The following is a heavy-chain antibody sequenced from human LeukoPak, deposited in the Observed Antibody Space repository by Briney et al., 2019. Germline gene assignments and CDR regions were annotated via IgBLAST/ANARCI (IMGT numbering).Heavy chain of an antibody. J-gene: IGHJ5*02. V-gene: IGHV3-23*01. CDR1: GLTFSSYA. CDR3: AKLRWFRALDWFDP. D-gene: IGHD3-10*01. Sequence: PWGSLRLTCAASGLTFSSYARSWVRQAPGKGLEWVAAISGSGGSTYYADSVRGQFTISRDNSKNTLYLQMNSRRAEGTAVYYCAKLRWFRALDWFDPWGQGTLVTVSS. CDR2: ISGSGGST.